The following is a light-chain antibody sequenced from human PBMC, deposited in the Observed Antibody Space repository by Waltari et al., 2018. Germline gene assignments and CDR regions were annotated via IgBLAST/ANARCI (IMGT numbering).Light chain of an antibody. V-gene: IGLV3-25*03. J-gene: IGLJ3*02. Sequence: SYELTQPPSVSVSPGQTARITCSGDALPKQYAFWYQQKPGQAPVLIIDKDTQRPSGIPGRFSGSSSGTTVTMTISGVQAEDEADYYCLSAYSSGTSKVFGGGTKLTVL. CDR3: LSAYSSGTSKV. CDR2: KDT. CDR1: ALPKQY.